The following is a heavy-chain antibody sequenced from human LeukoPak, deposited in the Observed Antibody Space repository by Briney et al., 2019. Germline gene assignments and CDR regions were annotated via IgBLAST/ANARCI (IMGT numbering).Heavy chain of an antibody. CDR1: GGSISSGGYY. V-gene: IGHV4-31*03. J-gene: IGHJ6*02. CDR3: ARDRAGYGDLGYYGMDV. Sequence: SETLSLTCTVSGGSISSGGYYWGWIRQHPGKGLEWIGYIYYSGSTYYNPSLKSRVTISVDTSKNQFSLKLSSVTAADTAVYYCARDRAGYGDLGYYGMDVWGQGTTVTVSS. CDR2: IYYSGST. D-gene: IGHD4-17*01.